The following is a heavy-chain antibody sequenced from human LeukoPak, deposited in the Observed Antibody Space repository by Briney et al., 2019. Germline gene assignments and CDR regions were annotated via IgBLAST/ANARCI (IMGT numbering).Heavy chain of an antibody. Sequence: QPGGSLRLSCAASTFTFSSYEMNWVRQAPGKGLEWVSYISNSGTTIYYADSVKGRFTISRDNSNNKLYLQMSSLRAEDTAVYYCVKRDAYDSSGYYGNWGQGTLVTVSS. V-gene: IGHV3-48*03. CDR2: ISNSGTTI. CDR3: VKRDAYDSSGYYGN. J-gene: IGHJ4*02. CDR1: TFTFSSYE. D-gene: IGHD3-22*01.